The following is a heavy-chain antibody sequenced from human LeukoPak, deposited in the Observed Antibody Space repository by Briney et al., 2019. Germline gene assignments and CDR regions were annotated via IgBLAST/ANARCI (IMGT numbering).Heavy chain of an antibody. Sequence: SETLSLTCTVSGGSISSGGYYWSWIRQHPGKGLEWIGYIYYSGSTYYNPSLKSRVTISVDTSKNQFSLKLSSVTAADTAVYYCARPRGGNRGAFDIWGQGTMVTDSS. CDR2: IYYSGST. D-gene: IGHD4-23*01. CDR3: ARPRGGNRGAFDI. V-gene: IGHV4-31*03. CDR1: GGSISSGGYY. J-gene: IGHJ3*02.